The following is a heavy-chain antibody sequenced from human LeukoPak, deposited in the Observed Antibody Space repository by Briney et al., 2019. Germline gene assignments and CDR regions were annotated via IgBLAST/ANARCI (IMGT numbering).Heavy chain of an antibody. CDR2: ISYDGSNK. CDR3: ARDHRATIDY. V-gene: IGHV3-30-3*01. CDR1: GFTLSSYA. D-gene: IGHD1-26*01. Sequence: GSLRLSCAASGFTLSSYAMHWVRQAPGKGLEWVAVISYDGSNKYYADSVKGRFTISRDNSKNTLYLQMNSLRAEDTAVYYCARDHRATIDYWGQGTLVTVSS. J-gene: IGHJ4*02.